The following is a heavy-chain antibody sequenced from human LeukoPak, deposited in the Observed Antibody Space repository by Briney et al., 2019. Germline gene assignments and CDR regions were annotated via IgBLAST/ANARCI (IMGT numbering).Heavy chain of an antibody. CDR1: AXTFSSYG. Sequence: PGGSLRLSCAASAXTFSSYGMHWVRQAPGKGLEWVAFISYDGSNKYYADSVKGRFTISRDNSKNTLYLQMNSLRAEDTAVYNCAKDPVAGGDYFDDWGQGILVTVSP. CDR2: ISYDGSNK. V-gene: IGHV3-30*18. J-gene: IGHJ4*02. CDR3: AKDPVAGGDYFDD. D-gene: IGHD6-19*01.